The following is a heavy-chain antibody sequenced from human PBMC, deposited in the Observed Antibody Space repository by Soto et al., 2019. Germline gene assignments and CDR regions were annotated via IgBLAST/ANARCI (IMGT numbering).Heavy chain of an antibody. J-gene: IGHJ4*02. CDR2: IGAYNGNT. CDR3: ARDLGTSGYDLFDY. Sequence: ASVKVSCKASGYTFTSYGISWVRQAPGQGLEWMGWIGAYNGNTNYAQKLQGRVTMTTDTSTSTAYIELRSLRSDDTAVYYCARDLGTSGYDLFDYWGQGTLVTVSS. CDR1: GYTFTSYG. V-gene: IGHV1-18*01. D-gene: IGHD5-12*01.